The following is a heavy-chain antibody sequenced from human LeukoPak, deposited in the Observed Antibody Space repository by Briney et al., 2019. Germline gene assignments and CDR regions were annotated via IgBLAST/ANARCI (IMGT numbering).Heavy chain of an antibody. Sequence: GGSLRLSCAASGFTFSTYAMSCVRQAPGKGLEWVSAISGSGGSTYYADSVKGRFTISRDNSKNTLYLQMNSLRAEDTAVYYCATQPSYDILTGYLDYWGQGTLVTVSS. CDR2: ISGSGGST. J-gene: IGHJ4*02. D-gene: IGHD3-9*01. CDR1: GFTFSTYA. V-gene: IGHV3-23*01. CDR3: ATQPSYDILTGYLDY.